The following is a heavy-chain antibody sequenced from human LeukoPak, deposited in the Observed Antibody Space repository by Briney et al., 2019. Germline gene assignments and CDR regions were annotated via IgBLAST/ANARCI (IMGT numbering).Heavy chain of an antibody. Sequence: SETLSLTCTVSGGSISNYDWRWIRQPAGKGLEWIGRFYTSGNTNYNPSLKSRVIMSVDTSKNQLSLKLSSVTAADTAVYYCARLGYCSGGSCPREYYYFMDVWGKGTTVTVSS. D-gene: IGHD2-15*01. CDR2: FYTSGNT. CDR3: ARLGYCSGGSCPREYYYFMDV. J-gene: IGHJ6*03. V-gene: IGHV4-4*07. CDR1: GGSISNYD.